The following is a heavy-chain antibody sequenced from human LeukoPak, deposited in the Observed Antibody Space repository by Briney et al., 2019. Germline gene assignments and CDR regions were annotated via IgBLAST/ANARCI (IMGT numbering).Heavy chain of an antibody. V-gene: IGHV3-53*01. CDR1: GFTVSSND. D-gene: IGHD6-13*01. J-gene: IGHJ4*02. CDR2: TYSGGST. Sequence: SGGSLRLSCAASGFTVSSNDMSWVRQAPGKGLEWVSVTYSGGSTYYADSVKGRFTISRDNSKNTLYLQVNSLRAEDTAVYYCARDGRYSSNWYDFDCWGQGTLVTVSS. CDR3: ARDGRYSSNWYDFDC.